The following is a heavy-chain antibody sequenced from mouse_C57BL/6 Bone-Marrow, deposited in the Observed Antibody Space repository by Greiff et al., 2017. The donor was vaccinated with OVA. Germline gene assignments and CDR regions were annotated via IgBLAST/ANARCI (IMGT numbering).Heavy chain of an antibody. Sequence: VQLQQSGPELVKPGASVKISCKASGYSFTDYNMNWVKQSNGKSLVWIGVINPNYGTTSYNQKFKGKATLTVDQSSSTAYMQLNSLTSEDSAVYYCAFYYGSSYRYFDVWGTGTTVTVSS. CDR3: AFYYGSSYRYFDV. CDR1: GYSFTDYN. V-gene: IGHV1-39*01. J-gene: IGHJ1*03. CDR2: INPNYGTT. D-gene: IGHD1-1*01.